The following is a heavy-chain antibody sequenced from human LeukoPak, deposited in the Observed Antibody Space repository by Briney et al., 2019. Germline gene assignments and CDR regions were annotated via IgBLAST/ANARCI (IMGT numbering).Heavy chain of an antibody. CDR3: AGGEYSSSWYPSYY. CDR1: GGSISSGSYY. V-gene: IGHV4-61*02. D-gene: IGHD6-13*01. Sequence: SETLSLTCTVSGGSISSGSYYWSWIRQPAGKGLEWIGRIYTSGSTNYNPSLKSRVTISVDTSKNRFSLKLSSVTAADTAVYYCAGGEYSSSWYPSYYWGQGTLVTVSS. J-gene: IGHJ4*02. CDR2: IYTSGST.